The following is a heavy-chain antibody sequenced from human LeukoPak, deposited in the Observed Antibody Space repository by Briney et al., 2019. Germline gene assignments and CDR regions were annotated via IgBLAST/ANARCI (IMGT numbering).Heavy chain of an antibody. J-gene: IGHJ1*01. CDR1: GGSFSNYD. V-gene: IGHV4-34*01. Sequence: SETLSLTCGVYGGSFSNYDWNWIRQPPGKGLEWIGEINHGGSTNYNPSLKSRVTTSIDTSKNQFSLKLSSVTAADTAFYYCARYLDYGGNSRVFQHWGQGTLVTVSS. CDR3: ARYLDYGGNSRVFQH. CDR2: INHGGST. D-gene: IGHD4-23*01.